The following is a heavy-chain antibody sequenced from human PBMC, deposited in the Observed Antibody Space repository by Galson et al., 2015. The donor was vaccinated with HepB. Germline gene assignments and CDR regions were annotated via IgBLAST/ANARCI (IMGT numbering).Heavy chain of an antibody. CDR3: TTLIFSRLSSITIFGVDVY. J-gene: IGHJ4*02. Sequence: SLRLSCAASGFTFSNAWMSWVRQAPGKGLEWVGRIKSKTDGGTTDYAAPVKGRFTISRDDSKNTLYLQMNSLKTEDTAVYYCTTLIFSRLSSITIFGVDVYWGQGTLVTVSS. CDR2: IKSKTDGGTT. D-gene: IGHD3-3*01. V-gene: IGHV3-15*01. CDR1: GFTFSNAW.